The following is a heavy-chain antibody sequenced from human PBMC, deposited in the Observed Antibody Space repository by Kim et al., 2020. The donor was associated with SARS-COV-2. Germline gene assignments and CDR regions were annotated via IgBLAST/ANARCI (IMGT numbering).Heavy chain of an antibody. Sequence: SETLSLTCTVSGGSISSYYWSWIRQPPGKGLEWIGYIYYSGSTNYNPSLKSRVTISVDTSKNQFSLKLSSVTAADTAVYYCARDVRNDYDILTGPHYYGMDVWGQGTTVTVSS. CDR2: IYYSGST. CDR1: GGSISSYY. V-gene: IGHV4-59*01. CDR3: ARDVRNDYDILTGPHYYGMDV. D-gene: IGHD3-9*01. J-gene: IGHJ6*02.